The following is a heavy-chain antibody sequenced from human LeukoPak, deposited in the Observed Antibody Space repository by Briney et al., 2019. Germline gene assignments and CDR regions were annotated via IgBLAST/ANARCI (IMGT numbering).Heavy chain of an antibody. J-gene: IGHJ4*02. Sequence: PSETLSLTCTVSGGSISSGDYYWSWIRQPPGKGLEWIGYIYYSGSTYYNPSLKSRVTISVDTSKNQFSLKLSSVTAADTAVYYCASHQPYDILTGYQAYYFDYWGQGTLVTVSS. CDR2: IYYSGST. V-gene: IGHV4-30-4*01. D-gene: IGHD3-9*01. CDR1: GGSISSGDYY. CDR3: ASHQPYDILTGYQAYYFDY.